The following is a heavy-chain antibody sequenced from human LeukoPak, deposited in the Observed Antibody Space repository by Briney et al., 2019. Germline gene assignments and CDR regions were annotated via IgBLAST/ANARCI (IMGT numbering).Heavy chain of an antibody. V-gene: IGHV3-21*01. D-gene: IGHD3-16*01. CDR2: ISSSSSYI. CDR3: ARGLGALFDY. J-gene: IGHJ4*02. CDR1: GFTFSSYS. Sequence: GGSLRLSCAASGFTFSSYSMNWVRQAPGKGLEWVSSISSSSSYIYYADSVKGRYTISRDNAKNSLYLQMNSLRAEDTAVYYCARGLGALFDYWGQGTLVTVSS.